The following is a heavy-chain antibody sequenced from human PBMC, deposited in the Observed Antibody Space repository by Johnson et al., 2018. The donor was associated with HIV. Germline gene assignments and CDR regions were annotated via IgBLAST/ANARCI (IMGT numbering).Heavy chain of an antibody. CDR2: ISPNGIST. V-gene: IGHV3-64*01. CDR3: ARDSGGNYGAFDI. CDR1: GFTVSSYA. Sequence: EVQLVESGGGLIQPGGSLRLSCAASGFTVSSYALHWVRQAPGKGLQYVSGISPNGISTYYANSVIGRFTISRDNAKNTVFLQMRRLRADDMAVYYCARDSGGNYGAFDIWGQGTMVTVSS. J-gene: IGHJ3*02. D-gene: IGHD4-23*01.